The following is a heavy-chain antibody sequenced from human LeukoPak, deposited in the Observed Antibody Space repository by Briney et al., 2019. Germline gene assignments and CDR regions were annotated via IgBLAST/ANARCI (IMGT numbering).Heavy chain of an antibody. CDR2: TSSSSSYT. CDR3: ARDWPYGDHPPGMDV. D-gene: IGHD4-17*01. J-gene: IGHJ6*02. Sequence: KPGGSLRLSCAASGFTFSDYYMSWIRQAPGKGLEWVSYTSSSSSYTNYADSVKGRFTISRDNAKNSLYLQMNSLRAEDTAVYYCARDWPYGDHPPGMDVWGQGTTVTVSS. V-gene: IGHV3-11*05. CDR1: GFTFSDYY.